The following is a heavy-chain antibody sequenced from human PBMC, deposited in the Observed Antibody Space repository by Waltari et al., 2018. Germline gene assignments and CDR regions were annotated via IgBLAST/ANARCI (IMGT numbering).Heavy chain of an antibody. CDR3: AKDRYLDWYFDL. CDR2: ISGSGGST. J-gene: IGHJ2*01. Sequence: EVQLLESEGGLVQPGGSLRLSCAASGFTFSSYAMSWVRQAPGKGLEWVSAISGSGGSTYYADSVKGRFTISRDNSKNTLYLQMNSLRAEDTAVYYCAKDRYLDWYFDLWGRGTLVTVSS. D-gene: IGHD3-16*02. V-gene: IGHV3-23*01. CDR1: GFTFSSYA.